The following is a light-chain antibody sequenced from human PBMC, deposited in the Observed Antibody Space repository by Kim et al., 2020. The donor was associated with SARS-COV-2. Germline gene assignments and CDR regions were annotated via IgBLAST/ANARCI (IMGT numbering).Light chain of an antibody. Sequence: SSELTQDPAVSVALGQTVRLTCQGDSLRSYYATWYQQRPGQAPILVLYGKYNRPSGIPDRFSGSASGNTASLTITGAQAEDAADYYCNSRDTTGYHVVFG. CDR3: NSRDTTGYHVV. J-gene: IGLJ3*02. CDR1: SLRSYY. V-gene: IGLV3-19*01. CDR2: GKY.